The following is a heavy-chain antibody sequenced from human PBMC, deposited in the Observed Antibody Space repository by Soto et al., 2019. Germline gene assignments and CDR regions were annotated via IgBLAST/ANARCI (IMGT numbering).Heavy chain of an antibody. CDR3: AIAASDAFDI. J-gene: IGHJ3*02. CDR2: ISAYNGNT. Sequence: SSVKVSCKASGYTFTSYGISWVRQAPGQGLEGMGWISAYNGNTNYAQKLQGRVTMTTDTSTSTAYMELRSLRSDDTAVYYCAIAASDAFDIWGQGTMVTVSS. CDR1: GYTFTSYG. V-gene: IGHV1-18*01.